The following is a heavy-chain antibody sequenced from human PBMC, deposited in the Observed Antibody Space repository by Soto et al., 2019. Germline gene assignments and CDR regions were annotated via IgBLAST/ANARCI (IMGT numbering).Heavy chain of an antibody. CDR2: ISGSGGTT. J-gene: IGHJ4*02. V-gene: IGHV3-23*01. D-gene: IGHD3-3*01. Sequence: GGSLRLSCAASGFTFSSYGMSWVRQAPGKGLEWVSTISGSGGTTSNADSVKGRFTISRDNSKSTLYLQMNSLRAEDTAVYYCAARALLEWFLYWGQGAPVTVSS. CDR3: AARALLEWFLY. CDR1: GFTFSSYG.